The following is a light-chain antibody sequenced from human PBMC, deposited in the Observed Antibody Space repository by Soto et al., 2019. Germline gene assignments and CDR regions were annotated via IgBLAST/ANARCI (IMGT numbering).Light chain of an antibody. CDR2: EVN. Sequence: QSALIQPPSASGSPGQSVTISCTGTSGDVGSYNYVSWYQQHPGKAPKVMIYEVNKRPSGVPDRFSGSKSGNTASLTVSGLQAEDEADYYYLSYAGKIDFYVFRTGTKLTVL. J-gene: IGLJ1*01. CDR1: SGDVGSYNY. CDR3: LSYAGKIDFYV. V-gene: IGLV2-8*01.